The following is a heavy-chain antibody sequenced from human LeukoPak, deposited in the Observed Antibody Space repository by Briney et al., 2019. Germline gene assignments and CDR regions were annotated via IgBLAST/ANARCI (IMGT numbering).Heavy chain of an antibody. V-gene: IGHV3-48*01. Sequence: PGGSLRLSCAASGFTFSTYGMNWVRQAPGKELEWVSYISGSSSAINYADSVKGRFTISRDNAKNSLYLQMNSLRAEDTAVYYCARIHSYGKAAGYWGQGTLVTVSS. D-gene: IGHD5-18*01. CDR3: ARIHSYGKAAGY. J-gene: IGHJ4*02. CDR2: ISGSSSAI. CDR1: GFTFSTYG.